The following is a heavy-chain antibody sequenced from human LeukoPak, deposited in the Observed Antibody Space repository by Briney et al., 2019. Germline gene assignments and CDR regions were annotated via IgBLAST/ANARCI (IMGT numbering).Heavy chain of an antibody. CDR2: ISGSGGST. CDR3: AKGHYDSSGYYSELFDY. D-gene: IGHD3-22*01. J-gene: IGHJ4*02. V-gene: IGHV3-23*01. CDR1: GFTFSSYA. Sequence: PGGSLRLSCAASGFTFSSYAMSWVRQAPGKGLEWVSAISGSGGSTYYADSVKGRFTISRDNSKNTLYLQMNSLRAEGTAVYYCAKGHYDSSGYYSELFDYWGQGTLVTVSS.